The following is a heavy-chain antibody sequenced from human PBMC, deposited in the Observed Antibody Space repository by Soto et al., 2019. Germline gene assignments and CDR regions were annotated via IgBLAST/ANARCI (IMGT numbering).Heavy chain of an antibody. J-gene: IGHJ4*02. CDR2: IYYSGST. CDR1: AGTISSSY. Sequence: SARASLTCSGCAGTISSSYWCSFRQPPGKGLEWIGYIYYSGSTHYNPSLKSRVTISVDTSKNQFSLKLSSVTAADTAVYYFARLGEYYYGSVYYFDYWGQGTLLTVSS. CDR3: ARLGEYYYGSVYYFDY. V-gene: IGHV4-59*08. D-gene: IGHD3-10*01.